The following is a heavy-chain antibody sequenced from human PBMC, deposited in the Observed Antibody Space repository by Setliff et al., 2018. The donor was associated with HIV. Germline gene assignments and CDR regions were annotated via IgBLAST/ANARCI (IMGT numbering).Heavy chain of an antibody. CDR2: IDWDDDT. V-gene: IGHV2-70*12. Sequence: SGPTLVNPTQTLTLTCTFSGFSLSTTGMCVNWIRQPPGKALEWLARIDWDDDTYYNTYLKTRLTVSKDTSKNQVGLTMTNMDPVDTATYYCAHSPEFYSSIVWGQGTLVTVSS. CDR1: GFSLSTTGMC. D-gene: IGHD2-15*01. CDR3: AHSPEFYSSIV. J-gene: IGHJ4*02.